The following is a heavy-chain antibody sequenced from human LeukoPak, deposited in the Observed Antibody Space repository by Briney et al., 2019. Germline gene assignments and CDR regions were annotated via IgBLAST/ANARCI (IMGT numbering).Heavy chain of an antibody. CDR2: IYPGDSDT. V-gene: IGHV5-51*01. CDR1: GYSFTSYW. CDR3: ARLARRGITIFGVVMTEFDY. Sequence: GESLKVSCKGSGYSFTSYWIGWVRQMPGKGLEWMGIIYPGDSDTRYSPSFQGQVTISADKSISTAYLQWSSLKASDTAMYYCARLARRGITIFGVVMTEFDYWGQGTLVTVPS. D-gene: IGHD3-3*01. J-gene: IGHJ4*02.